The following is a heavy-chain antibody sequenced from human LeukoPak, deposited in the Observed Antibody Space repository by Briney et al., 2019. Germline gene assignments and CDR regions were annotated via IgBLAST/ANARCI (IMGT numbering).Heavy chain of an antibody. D-gene: IGHD1/OR15-1a*01. CDR3: ARDRPNNWNIEPFPVYYFDY. Sequence: PGGSLRLSCAASGFPFSSYSMNWVRQAPGKGLEWVSSISSSSSYIYYADSVKGRFTISRDNAKNSLYLQMNSLRAEDTAVYYCARDRPNNWNIEPFPVYYFDYWGQGTLVTVSS. V-gene: IGHV3-21*01. CDR1: GFPFSSYS. J-gene: IGHJ4*02. CDR2: ISSSSSYI.